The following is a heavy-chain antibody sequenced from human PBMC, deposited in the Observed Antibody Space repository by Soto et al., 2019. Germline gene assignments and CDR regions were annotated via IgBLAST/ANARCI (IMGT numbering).Heavy chain of an antibody. D-gene: IGHD3-10*01. CDR1: GFPFSNYA. J-gene: IGHJ4*02. CDR2: ISAGPNGP. Sequence: LRLSCAASGFPFSNYAMTWVRQAPGKGLEWVSSISAGPNGPYYADSVKGRFTISRDNSKTTVFLQMNALRAEDTAIYYCTKDLNYYGSGSHYWGQGTPVTVSS. CDR3: TKDLNYYGSGSHY. V-gene: IGHV3-23*01.